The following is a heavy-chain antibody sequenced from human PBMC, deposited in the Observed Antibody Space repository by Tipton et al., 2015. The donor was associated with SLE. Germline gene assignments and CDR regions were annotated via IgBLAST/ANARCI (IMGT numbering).Heavy chain of an antibody. D-gene: IGHD3-9*01. V-gene: IGHV1-46*01. J-gene: IGHJ3*02. CDR2: INPSGGST. CDR3: ARDKDYDILTGYQGGAFDI. CDR1: GYTFTSYY. Sequence: QLVQSGPEVKKPGASVKVSCKASGYTFTSYYMHWVRQAPGQGLEWMGIINPSGGSTSYAQKFQGRVTMTRDTSTSTVYMELSSLRSEDTAVYYCARDKDYDILTGYQGGAFDIWGQGTMVTVSS.